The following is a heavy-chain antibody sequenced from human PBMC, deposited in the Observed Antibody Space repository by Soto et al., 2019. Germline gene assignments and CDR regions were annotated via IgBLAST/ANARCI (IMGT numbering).Heavy chain of an antibody. CDR1: GFPFSSYW. J-gene: IGHJ4*02. CDR3: ARMRSYCSGGSCYPYYFDY. Sequence: EVQLVVSGGGLVQPGGSLRLSCAASGFPFSSYWMCWVRQAPGKGLEWVANIKQDGSEKYCVDSVKGRFTISRDNTKNSLYLQMNSLRAEDTAVYYCARMRSYCSGGSCYPYYFDYWGQGTLVTVPS. V-gene: IGHV3-7*01. CDR2: IKQDGSEK. D-gene: IGHD2-15*01.